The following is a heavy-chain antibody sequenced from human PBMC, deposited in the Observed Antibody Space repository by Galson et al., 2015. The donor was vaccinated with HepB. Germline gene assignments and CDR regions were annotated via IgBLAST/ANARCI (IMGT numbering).Heavy chain of an antibody. D-gene: IGHD3-10*01. Sequence: TLSLTCTVSGGSISSSSYYWGWIRQPPGKGLEWIGSIYYSGSTYYNPSLKSRVTISVDTSKNQFSLKLSSVTAADTAVYYCARQRGSGPTNWFDPWGQGTLVTVSS. CDR1: GGSISSSSYY. CDR3: ARQRGSGPTNWFDP. V-gene: IGHV4-39*01. J-gene: IGHJ5*02. CDR2: IYYSGST.